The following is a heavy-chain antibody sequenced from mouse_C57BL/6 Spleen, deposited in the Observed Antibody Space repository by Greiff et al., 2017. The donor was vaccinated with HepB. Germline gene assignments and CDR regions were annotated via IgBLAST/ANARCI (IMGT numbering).Heavy chain of an antibody. CDR3: ARQDYGSSYWFAY. CDR2: ISGGGGNT. V-gene: IGHV5-9*01. CDR1: GFTFSSYT. Sequence: EVHLVESGGGLVKPGGSLKLSCAASGFTFSSYTMSWVRQTPEKRLEWVATISGGGGNTYYPDSVKGRFTISRDNAKNTLYLQMSSLRSEDTALYYCARQDYGSSYWFAYWGQGTLVTVSA. J-gene: IGHJ3*01. D-gene: IGHD1-1*01.